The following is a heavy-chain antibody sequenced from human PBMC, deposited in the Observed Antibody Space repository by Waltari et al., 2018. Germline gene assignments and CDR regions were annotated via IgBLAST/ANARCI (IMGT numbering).Heavy chain of an antibody. CDR2: INPNSGGK. CDR3: ARGVMGLVRNPIDY. J-gene: IGHJ4*02. D-gene: IGHD6-6*01. Sequence: QVQLVQSGAEVKKPGASVKVSCKASGYTFTGYYMHWVRQAPGQGLEWMGWINPNSGGKNYAQKFQGRVNMTRDTSISTAYMELSRVGSENTAVYYWARGVMGLVRNPIDYWGQGTLVTVSS. V-gene: IGHV1-2*02. CDR1: GYTFTGYY.